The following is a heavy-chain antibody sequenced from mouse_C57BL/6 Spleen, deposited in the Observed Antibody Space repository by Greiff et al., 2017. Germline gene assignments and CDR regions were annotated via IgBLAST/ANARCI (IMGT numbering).Heavy chain of an antibody. CDR3: GRGPHVAMDD. Sequence: EVHLVESGGGLVKPGGSLKLSCAASGFTFSDYGMHWVRQAPEQGLEWVAYISSGSSNNYYADTVKGRFTISIANAKNTPFLQMTSLGSEDTAMYYCGRGPHVAMDDWGKGTSVTVSA. CDR2: ISSGSSNN. J-gene: IGHJ4*01. V-gene: IGHV5-17*01. CDR1: GFTFSDYG. D-gene: IGHD3-3*01.